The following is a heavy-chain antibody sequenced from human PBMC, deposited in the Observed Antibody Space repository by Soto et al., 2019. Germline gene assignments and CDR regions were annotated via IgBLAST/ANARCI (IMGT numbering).Heavy chain of an antibody. CDR1: GFTFSSYG. Sequence: QVQLVESGGGVVQPGRSLRLSCAASGFTFSSYGMHWVRQAPGKGLEWVAVISYDGSNKYYADSVKGRFTISRDNSKNTLYLQMNSLRAEDTAVYYCAKEGSLDNWNSRGYWYFDLWGRGTLVTVSS. CDR2: ISYDGSNK. CDR3: AKEGSLDNWNSRGYWYFDL. V-gene: IGHV3-30*18. D-gene: IGHD1-7*01. J-gene: IGHJ2*01.